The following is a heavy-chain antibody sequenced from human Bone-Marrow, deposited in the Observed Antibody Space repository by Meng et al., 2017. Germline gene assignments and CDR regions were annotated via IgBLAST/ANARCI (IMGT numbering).Heavy chain of an antibody. V-gene: IGHV3-49*03. J-gene: IGHJ3*02. Sequence: GESLKISCTASGFTFGDYAMSWFRQAPGKGLEWVGFIRSKAYGGTTEYAASVKGRFTISRDNAKNSLYLQMNSLRAEDTALYYCARDIVATIRGAFDIWGQGTMVTVSS. CDR1: GFTFGDYA. D-gene: IGHD5-12*01. CDR2: IRSKAYGGTT. CDR3: ARDIVATIRGAFDI.